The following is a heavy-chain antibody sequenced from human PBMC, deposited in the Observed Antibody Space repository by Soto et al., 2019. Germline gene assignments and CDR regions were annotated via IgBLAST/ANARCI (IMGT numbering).Heavy chain of an antibody. D-gene: IGHD5-12*01. CDR2: IYYSGST. CDR3: ARVRSGFFEP. Sequence: SETLSLTCTVSGGSICSYYWSWIRQPPGKGLEWIGYIYYSGSTNYNPSLKSRVTISVDTSKNQFSLKLSSVTAADTAVYYCARVRSGFFEPWGQGTLVTVSS. J-gene: IGHJ5*02. CDR1: GGSICSYY. V-gene: IGHV4-59*01.